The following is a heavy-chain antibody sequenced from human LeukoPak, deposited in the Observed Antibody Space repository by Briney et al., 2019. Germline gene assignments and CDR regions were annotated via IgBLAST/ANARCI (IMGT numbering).Heavy chain of an antibody. J-gene: IGHJ3*02. CDR2: ISSSSSYI. CDR1: GFTFSSYS. V-gene: IGHV3-21*01. Sequence: GGSLRLSCAASGFTFSSYSMNWVRQAPGKGLEWVSSISSSSSYIYYSDSVKGRFTVSRDNANNSMYLQMNNLRAEDTAVYYCAKEYYRYGHGDALHSWGQGTMVTVSS. D-gene: IGHD3-10*01. CDR3: AKEYYRYGHGDALHS.